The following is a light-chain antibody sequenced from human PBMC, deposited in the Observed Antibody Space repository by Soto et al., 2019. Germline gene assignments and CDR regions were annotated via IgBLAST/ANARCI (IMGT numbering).Light chain of an antibody. CDR2: DVT. J-gene: IGLJ2*01. Sequence: QSALTQPASVSGSPGQSITISCSGTSSGIGGNSHVSWYQKFPGKAPKLILYDVTSRPSGISDRFSGSKSDNTASLIISGLQVEDEADYYCTSPASEKTLIFGGGTKVTVL. V-gene: IGLV2-14*03. CDR3: TSPASEKTLI. CDR1: SSGIGGNSH.